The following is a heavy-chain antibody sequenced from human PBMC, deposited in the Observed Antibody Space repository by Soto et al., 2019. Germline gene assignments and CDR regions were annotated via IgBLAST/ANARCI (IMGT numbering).Heavy chain of an antibody. CDR2: ISSSGVAT. Sequence: GGSLRLSCSASGFPFSDYAMHWVRQAPGKGLEYVSSISSSGVATYYADSVKGRFAISRDNSKSTLYLQMSSLRAEDTAVYYCVKARWVDYWGQGTLVTVSS. V-gene: IGHV3-64D*06. CDR1: GFPFSDYA. CDR3: VKARWVDY. D-gene: IGHD1-26*01. J-gene: IGHJ4*02.